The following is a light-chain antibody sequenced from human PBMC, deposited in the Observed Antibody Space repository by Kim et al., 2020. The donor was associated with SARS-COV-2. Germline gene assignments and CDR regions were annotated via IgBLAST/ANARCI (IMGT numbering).Light chain of an antibody. J-gene: IGLJ2*01. Sequence: SYELTQPPSVSVAPGKTATITCGGNNISKKSVHWYQQKPGQAPVLVIYYDVDRPSGIPERFSGSNSGDTATLTISRVEAGDEADYYCQVWDSGSDHVVFGGGTKLTVL. V-gene: IGLV3-21*04. CDR1: NISKKS. CDR2: YDV. CDR3: QVWDSGSDHVV.